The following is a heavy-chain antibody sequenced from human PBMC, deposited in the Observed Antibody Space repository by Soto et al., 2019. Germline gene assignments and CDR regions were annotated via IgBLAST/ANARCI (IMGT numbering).Heavy chain of an antibody. D-gene: IGHD1-26*01. CDR3: ATDLLGGWELRFAY. CDR1: GYTLTELS. Sequence: ASVKVSCKVSGYTLTELSMHWVRQAPGKGLEWMGGFDPEDGETIYAQKFKGRVTMTEDTSTDTAYMELSSLRSEDTAVYYCATDLLGGWELRFAYWGQGTLVTVSS. J-gene: IGHJ4*02. V-gene: IGHV1-24*01. CDR2: FDPEDGET.